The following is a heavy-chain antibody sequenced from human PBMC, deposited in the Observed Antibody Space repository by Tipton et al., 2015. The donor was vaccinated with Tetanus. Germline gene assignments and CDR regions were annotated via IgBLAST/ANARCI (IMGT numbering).Heavy chain of an antibody. CDR3: ARGGRDADNNPRCSRDV. V-gene: IGHV4-34*01. CDR2: ISHSGSS. J-gene: IGHJ3*01. D-gene: IGHD3-10*01. CDR1: GGSFSLYY. Sequence: TLSLTCTVSGGSFSLYYWNWVRQSPGKGLEWIGEISHSGSSSYSPSLKSRVTISVATSKNKFSLRLRSVAASDTAVYYCARGGRDADNNPRCSRDVWGRGTTVTFSS.